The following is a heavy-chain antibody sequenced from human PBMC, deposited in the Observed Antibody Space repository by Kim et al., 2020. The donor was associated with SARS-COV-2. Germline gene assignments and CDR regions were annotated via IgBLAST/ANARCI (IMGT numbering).Heavy chain of an antibody. V-gene: IGHV3-23*01. CDR1: GFTFYSYD. D-gene: IGHD1-26*01. Sequence: GGSLRLSCAVSGFTFYSYDMSWVRQAPGEGLEWVSTISSGGATFYAGSVKGRFTISRDNSKNMLYVQMNGLRAEDTGIYYCAGRGTYFDYWGQGTQATVS. CDR2: ISSGGAT. CDR3: AGRGTYFDY. J-gene: IGHJ4*02.